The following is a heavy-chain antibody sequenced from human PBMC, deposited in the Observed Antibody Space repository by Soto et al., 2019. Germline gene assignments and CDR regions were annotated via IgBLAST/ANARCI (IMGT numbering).Heavy chain of an antibody. CDR2: IDPSDSYT. CDR1: GYRFTSYW. CDR3: AIGSGWYSPMYYFYYGLDV. J-gene: IGHJ6*02. Sequence: GESLKISCKGSGYRFTSYWISWVRQMPGKGLEWMGRIDPSDSYTNYSPSFQGHVTISADKSISTAYLQWSSLKASDTAMYYCAIGSGWYSPMYYFYYGLDVWGQGTTVTVSS. D-gene: IGHD6-19*01. V-gene: IGHV5-10-1*01.